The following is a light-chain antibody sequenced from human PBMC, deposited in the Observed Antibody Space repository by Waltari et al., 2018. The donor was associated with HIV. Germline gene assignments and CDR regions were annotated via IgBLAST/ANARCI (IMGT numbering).Light chain of an antibody. V-gene: IGLV2-23*02. J-gene: IGLJ2*01. CDR3: CSYAIGGTFV. CDR2: EVN. CDR1: SSDVGSYNL. Sequence: QSALTQPASVSGSPGQSITMSCTGTSSDVGSYNLVSWYQQHPGKAPKLIIYEVNKRPPGITNRFSGFKSGNTASLKITGLQAEDEADYHCCSYAIGGTFVFGGGTKVTVL.